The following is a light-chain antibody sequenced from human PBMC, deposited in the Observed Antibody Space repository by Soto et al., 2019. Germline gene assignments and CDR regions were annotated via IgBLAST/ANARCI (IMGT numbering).Light chain of an antibody. CDR3: AAWDASLNGVI. J-gene: IGLJ2*01. V-gene: IGLV1-44*01. Sequence: QSVLTQPPSASGTPGQRVNISCSGSSSNIGTYTVNWYQQVPGTAPKLLIYSNNQRPSGVPDRFSGSKSGTSASLAISGLQSEDEADYYCAAWDASLNGVIFGGGTKLTVL. CDR1: SSNIGTYT. CDR2: SNN.